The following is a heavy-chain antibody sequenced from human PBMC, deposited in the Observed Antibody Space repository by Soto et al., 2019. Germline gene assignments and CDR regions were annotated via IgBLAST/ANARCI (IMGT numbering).Heavy chain of an antibody. CDR1: GYTFTGFY. D-gene: IGHD5-12*01. CDR3: ARANSGDDDEFDY. Sequence: ASVKVSCKASGYTFTGFYIHWVRQAPGQGLEWMGWVNPNSGGARYAQKFQGRVTMTRDTSVTSAYMEVTRLRSDDTAVYYCARANSGDDDEFDYWGQGTPVTVSS. CDR2: VNPNSGGA. J-gene: IGHJ4*02. V-gene: IGHV1-2*02.